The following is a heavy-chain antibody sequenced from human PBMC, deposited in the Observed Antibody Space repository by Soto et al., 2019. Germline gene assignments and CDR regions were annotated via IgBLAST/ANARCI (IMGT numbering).Heavy chain of an antibody. D-gene: IGHD1-7*01. J-gene: IGHJ6*03. CDR3: AGTTARQGYYMDV. V-gene: IGHV6-1*01. Sequence: QVQLQQSGPGLVKPSQTLSLTCSISGDSVSINSAAWNWIERSPSGGLEWLGRTYYRYRWYKEYAVSVSSRTDTRPETTKTRFSLPLSSVAREETAVYCFAGTTARQGYYMDVWGKGTSATVS. CDR2: TYYRYRWYK. CDR1: GDSVSINSAA.